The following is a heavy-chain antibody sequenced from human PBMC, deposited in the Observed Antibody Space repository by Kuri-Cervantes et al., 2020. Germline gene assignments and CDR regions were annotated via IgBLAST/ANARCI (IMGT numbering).Heavy chain of an antibody. CDR2: ISASGGST. J-gene: IGHJ4*02. CDR3: VSSSWGLIWFGELPHKYDY. V-gene: IGHV3-23*01. CDR1: GFTFSTYA. Sequence: GGSLRLSCAASGFTFSTYAMAWVRQAPGKGLEWVSGISASGGSTSYAASVKGRFTISRDNSKNTLYLQMNSLRAEDTAVYYCVSSSWGLIWFGELPHKYDYWGQGTLVTVSS. D-gene: IGHD3-10*01.